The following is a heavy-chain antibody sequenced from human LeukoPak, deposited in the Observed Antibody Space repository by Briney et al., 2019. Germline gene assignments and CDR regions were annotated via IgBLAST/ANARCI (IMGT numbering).Heavy chain of an antibody. CDR3: AKEGSMVRGVPFDY. CDR1: GFTVSSNY. J-gene: IGHJ4*02. Sequence: GGSLRLSCAASGFTVSSNYMSWVRQAPGKGLEWVSVIYSGGSTYYADSVKGRFTISRDNSKNTLYLQMNSLRAEDTAVYYCAKEGSMVRGVPFDYWGQGTLVTVSS. CDR2: IYSGGST. V-gene: IGHV3-66*01. D-gene: IGHD3-10*01.